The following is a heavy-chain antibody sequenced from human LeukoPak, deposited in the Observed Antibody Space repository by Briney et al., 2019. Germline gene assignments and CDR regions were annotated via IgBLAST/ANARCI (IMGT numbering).Heavy chain of an antibody. CDR1: GFTFRSHA. V-gene: IGHV3-23*01. CDR3: AKGSYYDSSGSFYFDY. D-gene: IGHD3-22*01. Sequence: SGGSLRLSCVGSGFTFRSHAMSWVRQAPEKGLEFVSGIYENGGTTYYADSVKDRFTISRDNSKNTLYVQVNSLGTEDTAAYYCAKGSYYDSSGSFYFDYWGQGTLVTVSS. CDR2: IYENGGTT. J-gene: IGHJ4*02.